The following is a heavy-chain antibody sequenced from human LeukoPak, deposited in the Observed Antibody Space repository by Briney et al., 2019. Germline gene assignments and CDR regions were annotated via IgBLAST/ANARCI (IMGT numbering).Heavy chain of an antibody. Sequence: GESLKISCKGSGYSFTNYWIGWVRQMPGKGLEWMGIIYPGNSDTTYSPSFQGQVTISADKSISTAYLQWGSLKASDTAMFYCARAEEYCSNITSCNTSPDYWGQGTLVTVSS. V-gene: IGHV5-51*01. CDR3: ARAEEYCSNITSCNTSPDY. J-gene: IGHJ4*02. D-gene: IGHD2/OR15-2a*01. CDR1: GYSFTNYW. CDR2: IYPGNSDT.